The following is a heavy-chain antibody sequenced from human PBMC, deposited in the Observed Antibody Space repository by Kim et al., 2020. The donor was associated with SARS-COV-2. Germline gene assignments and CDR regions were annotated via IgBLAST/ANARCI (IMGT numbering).Heavy chain of an antibody. V-gene: IGHV1-3*01. D-gene: IGHD1-1*01. CDR3: AVSFGDQNNNWFYYFDY. CDR1: GYSFTSSV. CDR2: INAGNGNT. J-gene: IGHJ4*02. Sequence: ASVKVSCKASGYSFTSSVMHWVRQAPGQRLEWMGWINAGNGNTKYSQSIQGRVTITMDTSASTAYMELSSLRSEDTAVYYCAVSFGDQNNNWFYYFDYWGQGTLVTVSS.